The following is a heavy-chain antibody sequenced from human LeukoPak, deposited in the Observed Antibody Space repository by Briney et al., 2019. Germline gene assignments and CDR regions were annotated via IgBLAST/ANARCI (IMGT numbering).Heavy chain of an antibody. CDR1: GCTFSSYG. Sequence: GRSLRLSCAESGCTFSSYGMHWVRQAPGKGLEWVAVIWSDGSNKYYADSVKGRFTISRDNPKNTLYLQMNSLRAEDTAVYYCAREGAAGTADFEYWGQGTLVTVSS. CDR2: IWSDGSNK. D-gene: IGHD6-13*01. J-gene: IGHJ4*02. V-gene: IGHV3-33*01. CDR3: AREGAAGTADFEY.